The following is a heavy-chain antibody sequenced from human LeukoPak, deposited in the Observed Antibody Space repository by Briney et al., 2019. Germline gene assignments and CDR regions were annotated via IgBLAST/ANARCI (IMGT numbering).Heavy chain of an antibody. CDR2: INPNSGGT. J-gene: IGHJ4*02. V-gene: IGHV1-2*02. CDR3: ARVEMATTSGLHY. Sequence: ASVKVSCKASGYTYTGYYMHWVRQAPGQGLEWMGWINPNSGGTNYAQKFQGRVTMTRDTSISTAYMELSRLRSDDTAVYYCARVEMATTSGLHYWGQGTLVAVSS. D-gene: IGHD5-24*01. CDR1: GYTYTGYY.